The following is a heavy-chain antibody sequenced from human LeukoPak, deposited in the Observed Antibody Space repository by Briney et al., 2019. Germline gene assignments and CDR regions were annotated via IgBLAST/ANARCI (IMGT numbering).Heavy chain of an antibody. CDR2: ISGSGGGT. J-gene: IGHJ4*02. CDR1: GITLSNYG. Sequence: GGSLRLSCAVSGITLSNYGMSWVRQAPGKRLEWVAGISGSGGGTNYADSVKGRFTISRDNARNTLYLQMNSLRVEDTAAYFCAKRGVVIRVILVGFHKEAYYFDSWGQGALVTVSS. CDR3: AKRGVVIRVILVGFHKEAYYFDS. V-gene: IGHV3-23*01. D-gene: IGHD3-22*01.